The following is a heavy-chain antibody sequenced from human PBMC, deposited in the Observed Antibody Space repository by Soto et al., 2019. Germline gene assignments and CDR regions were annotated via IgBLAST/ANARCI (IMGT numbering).Heavy chain of an antibody. CDR2: IYYSGST. J-gene: IGHJ4*02. Sequence: QVQLQESGPGLVKPSETLSLTCTVSGGSISSYYWSWIRQPPGKGLEWIGYIYYSGSTNYNPSLKSRVTISVDTSKNQFSLKLSSVTAADTAVYYCARRGYSGSYSPYYFDYWGQGTLVTVSS. D-gene: IGHD3-10*01. V-gene: IGHV4-59*08. CDR1: GGSISSYY. CDR3: ARRGYSGSYSPYYFDY.